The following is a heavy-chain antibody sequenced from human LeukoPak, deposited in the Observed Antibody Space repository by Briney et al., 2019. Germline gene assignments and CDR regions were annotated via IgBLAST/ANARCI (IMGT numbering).Heavy chain of an antibody. D-gene: IGHD6-13*01. V-gene: IGHV4-34*01. J-gene: IGHJ5*02. CDR1: GGSFSSYY. CDR2: INHSGST. CDR3: ASWYSSSLLLNNWFDP. Sequence: TSETLSLTFAVYGGSFSSYYWSWIRQPPGKGLEWIGEINHSGSTNYNPSLKSRVTISVDKSKNQFSLKLSSVTAADTAVYYCASWYSSSLLLNNWFDPWGQGTLVTVSS.